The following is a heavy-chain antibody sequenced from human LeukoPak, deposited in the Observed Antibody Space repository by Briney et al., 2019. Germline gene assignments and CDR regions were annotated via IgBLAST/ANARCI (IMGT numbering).Heavy chain of an antibody. CDR3: ARGDDSSSWSFDF. J-gene: IGHJ4*02. Sequence: GGSLRLSCAASGFTFSSSWMHWARQAPGKGLVWVSRISSDGSSTNYADSVKGRFTISRDNAKNTLYLQMNSLGAEDTAVYSCARGDDSSSWSFDFWGQGTLVTVSS. CDR2: ISSDGSST. V-gene: IGHV3-74*01. CDR1: GFTFSSSW. D-gene: IGHD6-13*01.